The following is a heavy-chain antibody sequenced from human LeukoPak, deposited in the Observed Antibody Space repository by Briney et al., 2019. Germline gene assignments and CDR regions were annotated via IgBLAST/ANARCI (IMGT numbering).Heavy chain of an antibody. Sequence: GGSLRLSCAASGFTFSSYAMSWVRQAPGKGLEWVSAISGSGGSTYYADSVKGRFTISRDNSKNTLYLQMNSLRAEDTAVYYCAKDKINIVVVDGCDYWGQGTLVTVSS. J-gene: IGHJ4*02. CDR3: AKDKINIVVVDGCDY. V-gene: IGHV3-23*01. CDR1: GFTFSSYA. CDR2: ISGSGGST. D-gene: IGHD2-2*01.